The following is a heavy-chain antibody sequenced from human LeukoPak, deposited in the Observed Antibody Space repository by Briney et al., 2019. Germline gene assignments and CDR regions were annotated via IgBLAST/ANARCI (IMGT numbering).Heavy chain of an antibody. CDR1: GGSISSYY. CDR2: IYYSGST. CDR3: ARVIRFGELYWFDP. Sequence: SETLSLTCTVSGGSISSYYWSWIRQPPGKGLEWIGYIYYSGSTNYNPSLKSRVTISVDTSKNQFSLKLSSVTAADTAVYDCARVIRFGELYWFDPWGQGTLVTVSS. V-gene: IGHV4-59*01. J-gene: IGHJ5*02. D-gene: IGHD3-10*01.